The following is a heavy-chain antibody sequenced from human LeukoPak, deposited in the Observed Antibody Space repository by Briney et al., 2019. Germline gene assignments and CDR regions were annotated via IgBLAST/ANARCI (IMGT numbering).Heavy chain of an antibody. Sequence: PGGSLRLSCAASGFTFSDCYMSWIRQAPGKGLEWVSYITSSGSTIYYADSMKGRFTISRDNAKNSLYLQMNSLRAEDTAVYYCARDQMGPYYGMDVWGQGTTVTVSS. D-gene: IGHD5-24*01. CDR3: ARDQMGPYYGMDV. V-gene: IGHV3-11*01. J-gene: IGHJ6*02. CDR2: ITSSGSTI. CDR1: GFTFSDCY.